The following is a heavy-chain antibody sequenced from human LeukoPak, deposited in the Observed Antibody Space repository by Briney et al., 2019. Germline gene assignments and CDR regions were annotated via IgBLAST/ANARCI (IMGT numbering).Heavy chain of an antibody. J-gene: IGHJ3*01. CDR1: GFTFKKYW. D-gene: IGHD3-22*01. Sequence: GGSLRLSCAASGFTFKKYWMNWVRQVPGKGLECLANIKEDGSETYYADSVKGRFTISRDNPKNLLFLQINSLRVEDTAVYYCARTIYYYESTSYFSDAFDVWGQGTMVTVSS. V-gene: IGHV3-7*01. CDR3: ARTIYYYESTSYFSDAFDV. CDR2: IKEDGSET.